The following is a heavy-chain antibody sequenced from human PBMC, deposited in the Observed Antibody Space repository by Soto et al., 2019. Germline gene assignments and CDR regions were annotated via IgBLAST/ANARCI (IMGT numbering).Heavy chain of an antibody. CDR3: ARHAIDSGAVAGKGGLNYYYYYMDV. D-gene: IGHD6-19*01. CDR1: GGSISSSSYY. J-gene: IGHJ6*03. V-gene: IGHV4-39*01. Sequence: SETLSLTCTVSGGSISSSSYYWGWIRQPPGKGLEWIGSIYYSGSTYYNPSLKSRVTISVDTSKNQFSLKLSSVTAADTAVYYCARHAIDSGAVAGKGGLNYYYYYMDVWGKGTTVTVSS. CDR2: IYYSGST.